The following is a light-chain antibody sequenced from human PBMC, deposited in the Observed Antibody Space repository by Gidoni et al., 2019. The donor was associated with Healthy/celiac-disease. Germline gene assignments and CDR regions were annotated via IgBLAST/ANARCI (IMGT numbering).Light chain of an antibody. V-gene: IGKV1-5*01. Sequence: DIQMTQSPYTLSASVGDRVTITCRASQSISSRFAWYQTKPGKAPKILIYDASSLESGVPSRFIGSGSGTEFTLTISSLQPDYFATYFCQQYNSYSLWTFGQWTKVEIK. CDR1: QSISSR. CDR2: DAS. J-gene: IGKJ1*01. CDR3: QQYNSYSLWT.